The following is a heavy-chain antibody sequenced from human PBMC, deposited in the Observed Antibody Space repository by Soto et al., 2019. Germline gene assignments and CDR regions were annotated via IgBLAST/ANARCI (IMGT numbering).Heavy chain of an antibody. J-gene: IGHJ4*02. Sequence: SETLSLTCTVSGGSISSSSYYWGWIRQPPGKGLEWIGSIYYSGSTYYNPSLKSRVTISVDTSKNQFSLKLSSVTAADTAVYYCARGYYDSSGYYYWAPFDYWGQGTLVTVSS. V-gene: IGHV4-39*01. CDR3: ARGYYDSSGYYYWAPFDY. D-gene: IGHD3-22*01. CDR1: GGSISSSSYY. CDR2: IYYSGST.